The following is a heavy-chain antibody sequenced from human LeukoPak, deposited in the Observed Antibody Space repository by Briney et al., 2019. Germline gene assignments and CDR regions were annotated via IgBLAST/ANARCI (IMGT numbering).Heavy chain of an antibody. CDR2: ISGSGGHT. CDR1: GFTFRRYA. Sequence: GGSLRLSCEASGFTFRRYAMNWVRQAPGKGLEWVSTISGSGGHTYYADSVKGRFTISRDNSKNTLNLQMNSLRAEDTAVYFCAKGSYYDNSGPAYFDYWGQGTLVTVSS. V-gene: IGHV3-23*01. J-gene: IGHJ4*02. D-gene: IGHD3-22*01. CDR3: AKGSYYDNSGPAYFDY.